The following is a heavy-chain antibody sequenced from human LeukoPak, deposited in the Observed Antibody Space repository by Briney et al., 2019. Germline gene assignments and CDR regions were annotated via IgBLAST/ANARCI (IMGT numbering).Heavy chain of an antibody. CDR3: ARDGGWELTTKLPDY. CDR1: GFTFSSLV. J-gene: IGHJ4*02. V-gene: IGHV3-33*01. D-gene: IGHD3-10*01. Sequence: GGSLRLSCAASGFTFSSLVMHWVRQAPGKGLEWVAVLWFDGSNKYYADSVKGRFTISRDNSKNTLYLQMNSLRAEDTAVYYCARDGGWELTTKLPDYWGQATLVTVSS. CDR2: LWFDGSNK.